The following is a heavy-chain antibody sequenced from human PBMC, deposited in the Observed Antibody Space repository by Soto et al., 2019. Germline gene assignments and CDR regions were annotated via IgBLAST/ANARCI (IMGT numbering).Heavy chain of an antibody. D-gene: IGHD3-10*01. CDR2: IYYSGST. V-gene: IGHV4-30-4*01. CDR1: GGSISSGDYY. J-gene: IGHJ6*02. Sequence: SESLSLTCTVSGGSISSGDYYWTWFRQPPGKGLEWIGYIYYSGSTYYNPSLKSRVTMSVDTSKNQFSLNLSSVTAADTAVYDCARDDYSSGRNYGLDVWGQGTSVTGSS. CDR3: ARDDYSSGRNYGLDV.